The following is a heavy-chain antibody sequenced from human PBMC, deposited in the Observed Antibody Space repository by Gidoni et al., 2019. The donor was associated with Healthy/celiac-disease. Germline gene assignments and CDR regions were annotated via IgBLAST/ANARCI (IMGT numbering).Heavy chain of an antibody. CDR1: GFTFSSYS. CDR3: ARPKYSSSYDAFDI. D-gene: IGHD6-13*01. Sequence: EVQLVESGRGLVKPGGSLVLSCAAPGFTFSSYSMNWVRQAPGKGLEWVSSISSSSSYIYYADSVKGRFTISRDNAKNSLYLQMNSLRAEDTAVYYCARPKYSSSYDAFDIWGQGTMVTVSS. J-gene: IGHJ3*02. CDR2: ISSSSSYI. V-gene: IGHV3-21*01.